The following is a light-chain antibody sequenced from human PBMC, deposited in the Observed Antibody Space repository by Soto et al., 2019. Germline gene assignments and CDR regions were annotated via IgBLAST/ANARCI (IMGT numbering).Light chain of an antibody. CDR3: QAWDSSTAV. CDR1: RLGDKY. CDR2: EDD. V-gene: IGLV3-1*01. J-gene: IGLJ1*01. Sequence: SSELTQAASVSVSPGQTVSITCSGDRLGDKYVCWYQQKAGQSPVLLIYEDDKRPSGIPERFSGSNSGNTATLTISGTQAMDEADYYCQAWDSSTAVFGTGTKLTVL.